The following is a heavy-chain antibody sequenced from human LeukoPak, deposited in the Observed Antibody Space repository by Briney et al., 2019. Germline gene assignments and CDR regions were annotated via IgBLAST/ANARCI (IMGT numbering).Heavy chain of an antibody. CDR3: ARVVVNSSSSYYYYYMDV. D-gene: IGHD6-13*01. Sequence: PSETPSLTRTVSVGSTSSYYWSWIPQPAGQGLESIGRIYTSGSTNYNPSLKSLVTISVDKSKNQFSLKLSSVTAADTAVYYCARVVVNSSSSYYYYYMDVWGKGTTVTVSS. CDR2: IYTSGST. J-gene: IGHJ6*03. V-gene: IGHV4-4*07. CDR1: VGSTSSYY.